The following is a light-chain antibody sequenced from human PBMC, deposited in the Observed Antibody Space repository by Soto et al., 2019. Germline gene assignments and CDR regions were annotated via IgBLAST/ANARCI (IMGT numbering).Light chain of an antibody. Sequence: QSALTQPASVSGSPGQSITISCTGTSSDVGGYNYVSWYQQHPGKAPKVMIYDVSNRPSGVSNRFSGSKSGNTASLTISGLQAEDEADYYCSSYTSRSTLGFGGGTKVTVL. CDR3: SSYTSRSTLG. J-gene: IGLJ2*01. CDR1: SSDVGGYNY. CDR2: DVS. V-gene: IGLV2-14*03.